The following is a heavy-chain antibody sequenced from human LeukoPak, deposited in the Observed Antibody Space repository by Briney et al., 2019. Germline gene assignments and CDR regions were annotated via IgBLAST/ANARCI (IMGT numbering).Heavy chain of an antibody. V-gene: IGHV1-18*04. Sequence: GASVKVSCKASGYTFTSCGISWVRQAPGQGLEWMGWISAYNGNTNYAQKLQGRVTMTTDTSTSTAYMELRSLRSDDTAVYYCARDRRGRIYCSSTSCYLPFDYWGQGTLVTVSS. CDR3: ARDRRGRIYCSSTSCYLPFDY. D-gene: IGHD2-2*01. CDR1: GYTFTSCG. CDR2: ISAYNGNT. J-gene: IGHJ4*02.